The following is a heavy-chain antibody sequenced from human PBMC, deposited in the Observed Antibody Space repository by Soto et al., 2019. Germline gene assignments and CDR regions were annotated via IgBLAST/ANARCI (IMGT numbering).Heavy chain of an antibody. CDR1: GFTFSSYA. CDR3: AKDLTMVRGVILDY. D-gene: IGHD3-10*01. Sequence: LRLSCAASGFTFSSYAMSWVRQAPGKGLEWVSAISGSGGSTYYADSVKGRFTISRDNSKNTLYLQMNSLRAEDTAVYYCAKDLTMVRGVILDYWGQGTLVTVSS. CDR2: ISGSGGST. V-gene: IGHV3-23*01. J-gene: IGHJ4*02.